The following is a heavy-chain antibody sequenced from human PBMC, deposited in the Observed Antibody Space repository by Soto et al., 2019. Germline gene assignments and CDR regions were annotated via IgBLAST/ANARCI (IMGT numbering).Heavy chain of an antibody. D-gene: IGHD6-19*01. V-gene: IGHV3-33*01. CDR3: ATDYSSTGYGLVY. CDR1: GFTFSSHG. CDR2: IWSDGSNE. J-gene: IGHJ4*02. Sequence: QAQLVEPGGGVVQPGRSLRLSCAASGFTFSSHGMHWVRQAPGKGLEWVAVIWSDGSNEYYADSVKGRFTISRDNSKNALYLQMSSLRVEDTAVYYCATDYSSTGYGLVYWGQGALVTVSS.